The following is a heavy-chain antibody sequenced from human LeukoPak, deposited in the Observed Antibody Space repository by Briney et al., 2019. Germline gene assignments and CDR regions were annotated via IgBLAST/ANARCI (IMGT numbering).Heavy chain of an antibody. V-gene: IGHV3-23*01. J-gene: IGHJ4*02. CDR2: ISGGGDTT. CDR3: ARLIGSVDTAVDY. Sequence: PGGSLRLSCAASGFTFSSYAMNWVRQAPGKGLEWVSGISGGGDTTFYADSVKGRFTISRDNSKNTLYLQMNSLRAEDTAVYYCARLIGSVDTAVDYWGQGILVTVSS. CDR1: GFTFSSYA. D-gene: IGHD5-18*01.